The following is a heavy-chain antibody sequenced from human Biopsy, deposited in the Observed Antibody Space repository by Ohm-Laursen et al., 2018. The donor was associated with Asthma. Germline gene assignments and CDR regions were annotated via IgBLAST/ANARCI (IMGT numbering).Heavy chain of an antibody. CDR3: ARAYGGSFLSGSFDI. Sequence: GSLRLSCSASGFAVSRDHMFWVRQAPGKGLEWVSVIYSGGTSHTADSVRGRFTISRDNSKNTLSLQMNSLRAEDTAVYYCARAYGGSFLSGSFDIWGQGTMVTVSS. D-gene: IGHD4-23*01. J-gene: IGHJ3*02. CDR1: GFAVSRDH. CDR2: IYSGGTS. V-gene: IGHV3-53*01.